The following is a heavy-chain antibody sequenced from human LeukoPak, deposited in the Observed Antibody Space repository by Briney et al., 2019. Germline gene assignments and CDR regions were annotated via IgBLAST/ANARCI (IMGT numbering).Heavy chain of an antibody. CDR2: ITGYGDRT. D-gene: IGHD6-19*01. V-gene: IGHV3-23*01. CDR3: ARKAVASFDY. CDR1: GFTFSAYA. Sequence: PGGSLRLSCAPSGFTFSAYAMSWVRQAPGKGLEWVTSITGYGDRTYYADSVKGRFTISRDNSKNTLYLQMNSLRAEDAAVYYCARKAVASFDYWGQGTLVTVSS. J-gene: IGHJ4*02.